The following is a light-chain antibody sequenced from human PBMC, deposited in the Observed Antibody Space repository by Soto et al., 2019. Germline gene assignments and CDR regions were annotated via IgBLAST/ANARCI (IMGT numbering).Light chain of an antibody. Sequence: QSALTQPASVSGSPGQSITISCTGTSSDVGAYNFVSWYQHHPGRAPKLIIYEVTIRPSGVSNRFSGSKSGNTASLTISGLQAEDEADYYCCSYAGSSTRYVFGTGTKLTVL. CDR1: SSDVGAYNF. CDR2: EVT. J-gene: IGLJ1*01. CDR3: CSYAGSSTRYV. V-gene: IGLV2-23*02.